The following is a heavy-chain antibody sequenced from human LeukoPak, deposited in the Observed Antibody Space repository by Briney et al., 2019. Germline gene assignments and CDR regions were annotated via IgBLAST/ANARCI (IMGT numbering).Heavy chain of an antibody. D-gene: IGHD3-10*01. J-gene: IGHJ3*02. V-gene: IGHV4-30-2*01. CDR1: GGSISSGGYS. CDR3: ARASITMVRGDGAFDI. Sequence: SETLSLTCAVSGGSISSGGYSWSWIRQPPGKGLERIGYIYHSGSTYYNPSLKSRVTISVDRSKNQFSLKLSSVTAADTAVYYCARASITMVRGDGAFDIWGQGTMVTVSS. CDR2: IYHSGST.